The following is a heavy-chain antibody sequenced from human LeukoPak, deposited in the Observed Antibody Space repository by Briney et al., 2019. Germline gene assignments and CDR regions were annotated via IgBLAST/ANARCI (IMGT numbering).Heavy chain of an antibody. Sequence: ASVKVSCKVSGYTFTNYYMHWVRQAPGKGLEWMGLVDPEDGETIYAEKFQGRVTITADTSTDTAYMELSSLRSEDTAVYYCATGRYYYDSSGYYQFDYWGQGTLVTVSS. CDR2: VDPEDGET. V-gene: IGHV1-69-2*01. D-gene: IGHD3-22*01. J-gene: IGHJ4*02. CDR1: GYTFTNYY. CDR3: ATGRYYYDSSGYYQFDY.